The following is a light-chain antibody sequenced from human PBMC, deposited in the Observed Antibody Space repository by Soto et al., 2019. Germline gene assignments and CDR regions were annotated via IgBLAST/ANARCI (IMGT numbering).Light chain of an antibody. CDR2: DAS. CDR1: QSVNST. Sequence: IVMTQSPATLSVSPGERATLSCRASQSVNSTLAWYQQKPCQAPRLLIYDASTRATAIPARFSGSGSGTEFTLTVSSLQSEDLAVYYCQQYNNWPRTFGQGTNVAIK. V-gene: IGKV3-15*01. J-gene: IGKJ1*01. CDR3: QQYNNWPRT.